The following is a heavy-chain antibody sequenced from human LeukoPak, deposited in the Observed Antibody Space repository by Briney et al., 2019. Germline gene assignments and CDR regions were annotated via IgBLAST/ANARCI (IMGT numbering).Heavy chain of an antibody. CDR3: ARGRGVWGSYRPFFDY. CDR2: INHSGST. J-gene: IGHJ4*02. D-gene: IGHD3-16*02. Sequence: SETLSLTCAVYGGSFSGYYWSWIRQPPGEGLEWIGEINHSGSTNYNPSLKSRVTISVDTSKNQFSLKLSSVTAADTAVYYCARGRGVWGSYRPFFDYWGQGTLVTVSS. V-gene: IGHV4-34*01. CDR1: GGSFSGYY.